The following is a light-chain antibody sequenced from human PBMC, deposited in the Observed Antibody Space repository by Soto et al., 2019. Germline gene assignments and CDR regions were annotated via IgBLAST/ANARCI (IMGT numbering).Light chain of an antibody. CDR1: QSVSSDN. CDR3: QQYGSSPFT. Sequence: EIVLTQSPGTLSLSPGERATLSCRASQSVSSDNLAWYRQKPGQAPRLLIFGASSRASGIPDRFSGSGSGTEFSLTISRLEPEDFAVYFCQQYGSSPFTFGPGTKVDVK. V-gene: IGKV3-20*01. J-gene: IGKJ3*01. CDR2: GAS.